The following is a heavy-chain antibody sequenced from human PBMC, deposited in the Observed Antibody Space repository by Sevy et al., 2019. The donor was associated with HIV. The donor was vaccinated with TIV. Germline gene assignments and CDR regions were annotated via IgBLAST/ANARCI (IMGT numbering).Heavy chain of an antibody. CDR3: TKDMVTFGGIIANSPGGFDI. D-gene: IGHD3-16*02. J-gene: IGHJ3*02. V-gene: IGHV3-30*02. Sequence: GGSLRLSCAASGFSFSSYGMNWVRQAPGKGLEWVAFLPYDGSKEDYAASVKGRFTISRDNSKNTLYLQMNSLRAEATAVYYCTKDMVTFGGIIANSPGGFDIWGQGTMVTVSS. CDR2: LPYDGSKE. CDR1: GFSFSSYG.